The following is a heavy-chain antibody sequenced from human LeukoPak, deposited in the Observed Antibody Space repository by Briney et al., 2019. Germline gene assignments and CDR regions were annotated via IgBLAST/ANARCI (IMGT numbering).Heavy chain of an antibody. CDR1: GGSVSSGDNY. Sequence: SETLSLTCTVSGGSVSSGDNYWSWIRQPPGKGLEWIGSIYYSGSTYYNPSLKSRVTISVDTSKNQFSLKLSSATAADTAVYYCARVKVVPAGTSYYYYGMDVWGQGTTVTVSS. D-gene: IGHD2-2*01. CDR2: IYYSGST. CDR3: ARVKVVPAGTSYYYYGMDV. V-gene: IGHV4-30-4*01. J-gene: IGHJ6*02.